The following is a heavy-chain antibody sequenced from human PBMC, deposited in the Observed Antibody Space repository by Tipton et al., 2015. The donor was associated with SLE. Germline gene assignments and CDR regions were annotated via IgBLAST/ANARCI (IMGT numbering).Heavy chain of an antibody. CDR2: IKQDGSEK. J-gene: IGHJ5*02. D-gene: IGHD3-22*01. V-gene: IGHV3-7*01. Sequence: SLRLSCAASGFTFSSYWMSWVRQAPGKGLEWVANIKQDGSEKYYVDSVKGRFTISRDNGKNSLYLQMNCLRAEDTAVYYCATVKVGGNWFDPWGQGTLVTVSS. CDR1: GFTFSSYW. CDR3: ATVKVGGNWFDP.